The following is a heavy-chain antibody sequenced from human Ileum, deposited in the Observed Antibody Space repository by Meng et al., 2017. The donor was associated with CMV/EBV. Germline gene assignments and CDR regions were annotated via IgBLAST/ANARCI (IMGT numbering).Heavy chain of an antibody. J-gene: IGHJ5*02. CDR3: AKYSGPSRWFDP. V-gene: IGHV4-30-4*01. CDR2: IYYNGIT. Sequence: VRLQEPRPGLVKPSQTLSLTCTVSGASITNDDYYWSWIRQPPGKGLEWIGYIYYNGITYYNPSLKSRIAILVDTSKSQFSLIVSSVTAADTAVYYCAKYSGPSRWFDPWGQGTLVTASS. D-gene: IGHD5-12*01. CDR1: GASITNDDYY.